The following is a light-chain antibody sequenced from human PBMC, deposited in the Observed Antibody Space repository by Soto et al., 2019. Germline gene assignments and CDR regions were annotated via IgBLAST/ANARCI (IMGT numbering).Light chain of an antibody. CDR3: QQYNSSPQT. CDR1: ESVSSN. CDR2: GAS. V-gene: IGKV3-15*01. J-gene: IGKJ1*01. Sequence: EVVMTQSPATLSVTPGERATLSCRASESVSSNLAWYQQRPGQAPRLVIYGASTRATGIPARFSGGGSGTEFTLTISRLEPEDFAVYYCQQYNSSPQTFGQGTKVDI.